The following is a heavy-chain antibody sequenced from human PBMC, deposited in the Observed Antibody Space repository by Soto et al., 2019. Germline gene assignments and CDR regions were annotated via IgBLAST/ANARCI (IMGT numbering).Heavy chain of an antibody. D-gene: IGHD2-8*01. CDR3: ARRPYGTNRAGTGYYFDY. CDR1: GFTFSSYS. V-gene: IGHV3-53*01. Sequence: PGGSLRLSCAASGFTFSSYSMNWVRQAPGKGLEWVSVIYSGGATYYAVSVKGQFTISRDRSKNTVYLQMDGLRTEDTAVYHCARRPYGTNRAGTGYYFDYWGQGTLVTVSS. J-gene: IGHJ4*02. CDR2: IYSGGAT.